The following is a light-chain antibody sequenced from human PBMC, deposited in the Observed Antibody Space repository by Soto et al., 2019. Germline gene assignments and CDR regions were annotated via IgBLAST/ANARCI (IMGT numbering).Light chain of an antibody. CDR3: QQYNNWPLYT. J-gene: IGKJ2*01. CDR2: GAS. V-gene: IGKV3-15*01. Sequence: MTQSPATLSVSPGERATLSCRASQSVSSNLAWYQQKPGQAPRLLIYGASTRATGIPARFSGSGSGTEFTLTISSLQSEDFAVYYCQQYNNWPLYTFGQGTKLEIK. CDR1: QSVSSN.